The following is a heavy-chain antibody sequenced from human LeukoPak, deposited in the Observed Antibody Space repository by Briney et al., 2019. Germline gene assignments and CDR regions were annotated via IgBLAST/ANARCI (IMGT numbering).Heavy chain of an antibody. J-gene: IGHJ4*02. CDR1: GFTFSSYA. CDR2: ISGSGGST. Sequence: GGSLRLSCAASGFTFSSYAMSWVRQAPGKGLELVSAISGSGGSTYYADSVKGRFTTSRDNSKNTLYLQMNSLRAEDTAVYYCAEFGGVIVWRWGQGTLVTVSS. D-gene: IGHD3-16*02. CDR3: AEFGGVIVWR. V-gene: IGHV3-23*01.